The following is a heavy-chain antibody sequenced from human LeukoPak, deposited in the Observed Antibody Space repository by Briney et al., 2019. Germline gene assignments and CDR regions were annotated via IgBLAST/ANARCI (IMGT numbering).Heavy chain of an antibody. CDR2: INHSGST. CDR1: GGSFSGYY. V-gene: IGHV4-34*01. D-gene: IGHD6-19*01. CDR3: ARASSGWGFY. J-gene: IGHJ4*02. Sequence: PSETLSLTCAVYGGSFSGYYWGWIRQPPGKGLEWIGEINHSGSTNYNPSLKSRVTISVDTSKNQFSLKLSSVTAADTAVYYCARASSGWGFYWGQGTLVTVSS.